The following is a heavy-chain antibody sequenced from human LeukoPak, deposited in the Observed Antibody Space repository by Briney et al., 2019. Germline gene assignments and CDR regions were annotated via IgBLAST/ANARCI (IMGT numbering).Heavy chain of an antibody. V-gene: IGHV4-59*05. CDR3: ARHPMTTPLDY. CDR1: GGSISSYY. CDR2: IYYSGST. J-gene: IGHJ4*02. Sequence: SETLSLTCTVSGGSISSYYWSWIRQPPGKGLEWIGSIYYSGSTYYNPSLKSRVTISVDTSKNQFSLKLSSVTAADTAVYYCARHPMTTPLDYWGQGTLVTVSS. D-gene: IGHD4-11*01.